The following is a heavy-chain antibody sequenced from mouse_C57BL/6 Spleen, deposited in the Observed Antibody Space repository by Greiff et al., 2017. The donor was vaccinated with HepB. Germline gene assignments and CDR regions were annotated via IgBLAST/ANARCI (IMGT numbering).Heavy chain of an antibody. V-gene: IGHV3-6*01. CDR1: GYSITSGYY. CDR3: AREGLGQDY. CDR2: ISYDGSN. J-gene: IGHJ2*01. Sequence: EVQVVESGPGLVKPSQSLSLTCSVTGYSITSGYYWNWIRQFPGNKLEWMGYISYDGSNNYNPSLKNRISITRDTSKNQFFLKLNSVTTEDTATYYCAREGLGQDYWGQGTTLTVSS. D-gene: IGHD4-1*01.